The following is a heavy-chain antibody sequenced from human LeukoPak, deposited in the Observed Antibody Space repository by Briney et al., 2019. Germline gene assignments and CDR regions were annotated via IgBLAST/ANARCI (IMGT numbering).Heavy chain of an antibody. D-gene: IGHD2-21*02. V-gene: IGHV1-24*01. CDR3: SREFPFCGADCFSGVFDI. J-gene: IGHJ3*02. Sequence: SVKVSCKVSGYTLTELSMHWVRQAPGKGLEWMGGFDPEDGETIYAQKFQGRVTMTEDTSTDTAYMELSSLRSDDTAVYYCSREFPFCGADCFSGVFDIWGQGTMVTVS. CDR1: GYTLTELS. CDR2: FDPEDGET.